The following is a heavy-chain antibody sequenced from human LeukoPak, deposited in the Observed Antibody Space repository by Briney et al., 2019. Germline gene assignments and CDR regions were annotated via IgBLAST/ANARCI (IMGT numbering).Heavy chain of an antibody. CDR2: ISSSSSYI. CDR3: ARDGVWMAARPSYYYYYYMDV. D-gene: IGHD6-6*01. J-gene: IGHJ6*03. V-gene: IGHV3-21*01. Sequence: PGGSLRLSCAASGFTFSSYSMNWVRQAPGKGLEWVSSISSSSSYIYYADSVKGRFTISRDNAKNSLYLQMNSLRAEDTAVYYCARDGVWMAARPSYYYYYYMDVWGKGTTVTVSS. CDR1: GFTFSSYS.